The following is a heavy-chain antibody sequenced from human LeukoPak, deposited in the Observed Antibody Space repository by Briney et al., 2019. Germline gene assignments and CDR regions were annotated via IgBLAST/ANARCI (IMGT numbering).Heavy chain of an antibody. CDR2: ISGSGGST. V-gene: IGHV3-23*01. J-gene: IGHJ4*02. D-gene: IGHD5-18*01. Sequence: GGSLRLSCAASGFTFSSYAMSWVRQAPGKGLEWASAISGSGGSTYYADSVKGRFTISRDNSKNTLYLQMNSLRAEDTAVYYCAKDGYSYGLVDYWGQGTLVTVSS. CDR3: AKDGYSYGLVDY. CDR1: GFTFSSYA.